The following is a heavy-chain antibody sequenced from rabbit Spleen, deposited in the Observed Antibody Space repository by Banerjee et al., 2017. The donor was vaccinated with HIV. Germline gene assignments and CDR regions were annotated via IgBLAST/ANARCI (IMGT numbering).Heavy chain of an antibody. CDR3: ARAIVPWLGLTRLDL. Sequence: QEQLEESGGDLVKPEGSLTLTCTASGFSFSSSDYMCWVRQAPGKGLEWIGIIYAAKGSTDYASWVNGRFTISSDSAQSTVDLKMTSLTAADTATYFCARAIVPWLGLTRLDLWGQGTLVTVS. J-gene: IGHJ3*01. V-gene: IGHV1S45*01. CDR1: GFSFSSSDY. D-gene: IGHD4-1*01. CDR2: IYAAKGST.